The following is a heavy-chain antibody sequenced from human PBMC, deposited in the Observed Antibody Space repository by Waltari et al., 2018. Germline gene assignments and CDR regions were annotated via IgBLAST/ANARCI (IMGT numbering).Heavy chain of an antibody. CDR1: GGSISSYY. Sequence: QVQLQESGPGLVKPSETLSLTCTVSGGSISSYYWSWIRQPPGKGLEWIGYIYYSGSTNYNPSLKSRVTISVDTSKNQFSLKLSSVTAADTAVYYCARVGAYRRIFGVVPWWFDPWGQGTLVTVSS. CDR2: IYYSGST. J-gene: IGHJ5*02. V-gene: IGHV4-59*08. D-gene: IGHD3-3*01. CDR3: ARVGAYRRIFGVVPWWFDP.